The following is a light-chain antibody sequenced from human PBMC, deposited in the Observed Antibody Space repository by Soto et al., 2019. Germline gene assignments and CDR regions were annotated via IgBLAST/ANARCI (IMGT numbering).Light chain of an antibody. J-gene: IGLJ2*01. Sequence: QSALTQPASVSGSPGQSIAIPCTGSGRDVGAYNYVSWYQQHPGKAPKLIIYGVSHRPSGVSTRFSASRSAYTALLTISGLQAEDEADYYCSSYTSSSTVVFGGGTKVTVL. CDR3: SSYTSSSTVV. CDR2: GVS. CDR1: GRDVGAYNY. V-gene: IGLV2-14*01.